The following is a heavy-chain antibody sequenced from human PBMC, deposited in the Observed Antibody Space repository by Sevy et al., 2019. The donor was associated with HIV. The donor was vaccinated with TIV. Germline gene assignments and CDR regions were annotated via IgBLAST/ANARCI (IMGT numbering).Heavy chain of an antibody. V-gene: IGHV3-7*01. D-gene: IGHD1-7*01. J-gene: IGHJ6*02. CDR2: IKHDGSVT. CDR1: GFTFGDYA. Sequence: GGSLRLSCTASGFTFGDYAMSWVRQAPGKGLEWVANIKHDGSVTYYADSVKGRFTLSRDDIKNSLSLQMNSLRAEDTAVYYCARGGPLVDGTLIPWGMDVWGQGTTVTVSS. CDR3: ARGGPLVDGTLIPWGMDV.